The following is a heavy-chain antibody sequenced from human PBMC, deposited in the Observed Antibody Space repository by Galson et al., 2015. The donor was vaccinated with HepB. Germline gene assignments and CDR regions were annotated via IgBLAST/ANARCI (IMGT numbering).Heavy chain of an antibody. V-gene: IGHV3-11*01. CDR3: ARPPRTGTRFDP. CDR2: VSTNGTTI. CDR1: DFTFSRHT. J-gene: IGHJ5*02. D-gene: IGHD1-14*01. Sequence: SLRLSCAASDFTFSRHTMSWVRQTPGQGLQWISYVSTNGTTIHYADSVKGRVTISVDTSKNQLFLKLNSVTAPDTAVYYCARPPRTGTRFDPWGQGILVTVSS.